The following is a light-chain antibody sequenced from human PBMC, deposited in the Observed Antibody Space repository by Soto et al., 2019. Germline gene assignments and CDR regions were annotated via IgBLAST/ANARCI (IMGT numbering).Light chain of an antibody. J-gene: IGKJ2*01. CDR3: QQYHNWPPQYT. CDR2: GAS. V-gene: IGKV3-15*01. CDR1: QTVASN. Sequence: EIVMTQSPASLSVSPGEGATLSCRASQTVASNLAWYQQKPGQAPRLLIHGASTRATGVPARFSGSGSGTDFTLTISSLQSEDFAVYYCQQYHNWPPQYTFGQGTKLQIQ.